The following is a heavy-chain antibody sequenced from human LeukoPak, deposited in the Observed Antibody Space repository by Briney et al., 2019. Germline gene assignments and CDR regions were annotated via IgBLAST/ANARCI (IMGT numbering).Heavy chain of an antibody. CDR2: IIPIFGTA. D-gene: IGHD5-18*01. Sequence: GASVKVSCKASGGTFSSYAISWVRQAPGQGLEWMGGIIPIFGTANYAQKFQGRVTITADESTSTAYMELSSLRSEDTAVYYCARGPRGVQLWVNYYFDYWGQGTLVTVSS. V-gene: IGHV1-69*13. CDR1: GGTFSSYA. J-gene: IGHJ4*02. CDR3: ARGPRGVQLWVNYYFDY.